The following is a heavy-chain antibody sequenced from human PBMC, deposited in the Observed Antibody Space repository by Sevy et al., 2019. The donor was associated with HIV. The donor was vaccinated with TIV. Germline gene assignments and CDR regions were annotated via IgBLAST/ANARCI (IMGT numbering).Heavy chain of an antibody. D-gene: IGHD5-12*01. CDR3: SRDPQNGDGYNFDF. V-gene: IGHV3-11*01. CDR1: GFTFSDYY. J-gene: IGHJ4*02. Sequence: GGSLRLSCAASGFTFSDYYMTWIRQAPGKGLERISYIRGSGSTMYYADSVKGRFTISRDHAKNTLYLQMNSLRVEDTAVYYCSRDPQNGDGYNFDFWGQGTLVTVSS. CDR2: IRGSGSTM.